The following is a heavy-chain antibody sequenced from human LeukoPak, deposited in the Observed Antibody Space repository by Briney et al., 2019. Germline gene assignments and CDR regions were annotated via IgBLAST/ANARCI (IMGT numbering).Heavy chain of an antibody. V-gene: IGHV3-23*01. Sequence: SGGSLRLSCTASGFTFGDYAMSWVRQAPGEGLQWVSGISNSGDSTYYLDSVKGRFTISRDNSKNTLHLQMSSLRAEDTALYYCVKDRCDRATCPEVWGQGTLVTVSS. J-gene: IGHJ4*02. CDR2: ISNSGDST. CDR1: GFTFGDYA. CDR3: VKDRCDRATCPEV. D-gene: IGHD1-14*01.